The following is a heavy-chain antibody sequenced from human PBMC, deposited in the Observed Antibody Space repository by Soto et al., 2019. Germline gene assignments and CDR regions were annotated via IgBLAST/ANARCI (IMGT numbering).Heavy chain of an antibody. J-gene: IGHJ6*03. D-gene: IGHD3-3*01. Sequence: SETLSLTCTVSGGSISSSSYYWGWIRQPPGKGLEWIGSIYYSGSTYYNPSLKSRVTISVDTSKNQFSLKLSSVTAADTAVYYCARHVNEYYDFWSGHYAPEDYYYYYYMDAWGKGTTVTVSS. CDR3: ARHVNEYYDFWSGHYAPEDYYYYYYMDA. V-gene: IGHV4-39*01. CDR1: GGSISSSSYY. CDR2: IYYSGST.